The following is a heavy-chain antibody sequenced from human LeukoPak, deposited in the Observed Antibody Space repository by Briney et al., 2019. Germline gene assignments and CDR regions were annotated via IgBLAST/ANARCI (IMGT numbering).Heavy chain of an antibody. Sequence: PGGSLRLSCAASGFTFSSYAMHWVRQAPGKGLEWVAVISYDGSNKYYADSVKGRFTISRDNSKNTLYLQMNSLRAEDTAVYYCAKDRDQLWLHQDFDYWGQGTLVTVSS. D-gene: IGHD5-18*01. CDR2: ISYDGSNK. V-gene: IGHV3-30*04. CDR1: GFTFSSYA. CDR3: AKDRDQLWLHQDFDY. J-gene: IGHJ4*02.